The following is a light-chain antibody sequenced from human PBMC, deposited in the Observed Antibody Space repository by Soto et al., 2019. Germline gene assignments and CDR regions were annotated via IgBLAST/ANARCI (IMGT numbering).Light chain of an antibody. CDR3: SSYTSSMTNV. J-gene: IGLJ1*01. CDR1: SSDVGSYNL. Sequence: LTNPASGNSVDRHASTISKKKTSSDVGSYNLVSWYQQHPGKAPKLILYDVSNRPSGVSYRFSGSKSGNTASLTISGLQAADEADYFCSSYTSSMTNVFGSGTKVTVL. V-gene: IGLV2-14*02. CDR2: DVS.